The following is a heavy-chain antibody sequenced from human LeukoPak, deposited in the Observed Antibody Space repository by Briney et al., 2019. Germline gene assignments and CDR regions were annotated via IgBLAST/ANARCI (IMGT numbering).Heavy chain of an antibody. J-gene: IGHJ5*02. CDR2: IYYSGST. Sequence: SETLSLTCAVYGGSFSGYYWSWIRQPPGKGLEWIGYIYYSGSTYYNPSLKSRVTISVDTSKNQFSLKLSSVTAADTAVYYCAREELRAERNWFDPWGQGTLVTVSS. CDR1: GGSFSGYY. D-gene: IGHD1-26*01. V-gene: IGHV4-34*09. CDR3: AREELRAERNWFDP.